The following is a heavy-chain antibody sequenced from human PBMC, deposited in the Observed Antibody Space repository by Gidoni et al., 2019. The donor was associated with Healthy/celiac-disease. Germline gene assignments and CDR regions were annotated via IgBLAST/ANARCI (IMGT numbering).Heavy chain of an antibody. Sequence: QLQLQESGPGLVKPSETLSLTCTVSGGSISSSSYYWGWIRQPPGKGLEWIGGIYYRGSTYYNPSRKSRVTISVDTSKNQFSLKLSSVTAADTAVYYCAGAFGYCSGGSCYGGYGYWGQGTLVTVSS. V-gene: IGHV4-39*01. J-gene: IGHJ4*02. D-gene: IGHD2-15*01. CDR2: IYYRGST. CDR1: GGSISSSSYY. CDR3: AGAFGYCSGGSCYGGYGY.